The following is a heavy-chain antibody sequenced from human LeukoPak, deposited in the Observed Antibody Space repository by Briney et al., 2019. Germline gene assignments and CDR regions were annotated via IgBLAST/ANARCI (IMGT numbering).Heavy chain of an antibody. CDR1: GFTFSNAG. V-gene: IGHV3-15*01. J-gene: IGHJ6*03. Sequence: GGSLRLSCAASGFTFSNAGMSWVRQAPGKGLEWVGRIKSKTDGGTTDYAAPVKGRFTISREDSKNTLYPQMNSPKTEDTAVYYCTTYVGAYSNWGDYYYYYMDVWGKGTTVTVSS. D-gene: IGHD4-11*01. CDR2: IKSKTDGGTT. CDR3: TTYVGAYSNWGDYYYYYMDV.